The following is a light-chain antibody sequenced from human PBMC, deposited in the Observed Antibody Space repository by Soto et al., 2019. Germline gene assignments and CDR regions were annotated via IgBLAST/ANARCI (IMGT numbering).Light chain of an antibody. J-gene: IGLJ2*01. V-gene: IGLV2-8*01. CDR2: AGS. Sequence: QSALTQPPSASGSPGQSVTISCTGTSSDIGGGSNYVSWYQQPPGKAPKLMIYAGSKLPSWVPDRFSGSRSGNTASLTVSGLQAEDEADYYCRSYAGSNNNVVFGGGTKLTVL. CDR1: SSDIGGGSNY. CDR3: RSYAGSNNNVV.